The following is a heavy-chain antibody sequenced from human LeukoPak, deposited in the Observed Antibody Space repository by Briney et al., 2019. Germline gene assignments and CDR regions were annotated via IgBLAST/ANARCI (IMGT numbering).Heavy chain of an antibody. J-gene: IGHJ4*02. Sequence: GASVKVSCKASGGTFSSYAISWVRQAPGQGLEWMGRIIPILGIANYAQKFQDRVTITADKSTSTAYMELSSLRSEDTAVYYCARDLGVLRYFDWGQGTLVTVSS. CDR1: GGTFSSYA. CDR2: IIPILGIA. CDR3: ARDLGVLRYFD. D-gene: IGHD3-9*01. V-gene: IGHV1-69*04.